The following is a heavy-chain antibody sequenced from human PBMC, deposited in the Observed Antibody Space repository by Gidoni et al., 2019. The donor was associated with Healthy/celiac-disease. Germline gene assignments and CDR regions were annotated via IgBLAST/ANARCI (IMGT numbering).Heavy chain of an antibody. J-gene: IGHJ6*02. V-gene: IGHV3-7*04. CDR1: GFTFSSSL. Sequence: EVQLVESGGGLVQPGGSLILSCAASGFTFSSSLMSWVRQAPGKGLEWVANIKQDGSEKYYVDSVKGRFTISRDNAKNSLYLQMNSLRAEDTAVYYCARDGAVDIVATGPYYYYYGMDVWGQGTTVTVSS. CDR3: ARDGAVDIVATGPYYYYYGMDV. CDR2: IKQDGSEK. D-gene: IGHD5-12*01.